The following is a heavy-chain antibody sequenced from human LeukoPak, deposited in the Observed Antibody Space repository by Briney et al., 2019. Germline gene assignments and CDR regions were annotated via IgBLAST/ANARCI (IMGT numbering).Heavy chain of an antibody. D-gene: IGHD3-16*01. Sequence: GGSLRLSCAASGFTFSNYWMHWVRQAPGKGLVWVSRINSDGINTSYADSVKGRFTISRDNAKNTLYLHMNSLRAEDTAVYYCAKVGDNWDFDYWGQGTLVSVSS. J-gene: IGHJ4*02. CDR3: AKVGDNWDFDY. CDR1: GFTFSNYW. V-gene: IGHV3-74*01. CDR2: INSDGINT.